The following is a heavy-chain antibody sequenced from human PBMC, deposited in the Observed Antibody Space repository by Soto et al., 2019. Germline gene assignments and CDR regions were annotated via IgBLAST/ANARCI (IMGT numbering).Heavy chain of an antibody. CDR2: ISDGGDLT. CDR1: GFTFSNYS. Sequence: SCAASGFTFSNYSIHWVRQAPEKGLEWVAGISDGGDLTYNADSVKGRFTISRDNSRNTLYLQMNSLRAEDTAVYYCARRVIGSSRAFDIWGQGTMVTVSS. J-gene: IGHJ3*02. V-gene: IGHV3-23*01. CDR3: ARRVIGSSRAFDI. D-gene: IGHD3-10*01.